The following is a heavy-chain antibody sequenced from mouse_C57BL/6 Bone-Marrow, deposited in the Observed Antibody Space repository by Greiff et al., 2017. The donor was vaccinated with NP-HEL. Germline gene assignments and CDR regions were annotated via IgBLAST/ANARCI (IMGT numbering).Heavy chain of an antibody. CDR3: TRALYYYGSSYGFAY. CDR1: GFTFSSYA. D-gene: IGHD1-1*01. J-gene: IGHJ3*01. Sequence: EVQLVESGEGLVKPGGSLKLSCAASGFTFSSYAMSWVRQTPEKRLEWVAYISSGGDYIYYADTVKGRFTISRDNARNTLYLQMSSLKSEDTAMYYCTRALYYYGSSYGFAYWGQGTLVTVSA. V-gene: IGHV5-9-1*02. CDR2: ISSGGDYI.